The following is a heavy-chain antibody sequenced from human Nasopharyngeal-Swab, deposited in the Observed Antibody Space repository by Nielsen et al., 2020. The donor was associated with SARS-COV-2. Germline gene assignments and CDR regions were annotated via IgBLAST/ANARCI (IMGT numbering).Heavy chain of an antibody. D-gene: IGHD3-10*01. J-gene: IGHJ6*02. V-gene: IGHV3-23*01. CDR2: ISGSGGRT. CDR1: GFTFSSFA. CDR3: AKEGTGNGMDV. Sequence: GESLKISCAASGFTFSSFAMSWVRQAPGKGLEWVSGISGSGGRTYYADSVKGRFTISRDNSKNTLYVQMNSLRAEDTAVYYCAKEGTGNGMDVWGQGTTVTVSS.